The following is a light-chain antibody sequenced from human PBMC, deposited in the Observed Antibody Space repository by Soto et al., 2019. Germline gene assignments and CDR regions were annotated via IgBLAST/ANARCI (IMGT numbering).Light chain of an antibody. Sequence: DLPVTQSPSTLAATVGGRCAIHFLASDNIAPWVAWYQQKPGKAPKPLIYKAANLADEVPPRLAGSGSGTDFILTITRLQPDDFATYYCQHYNSFSRTFGQGTKV. CDR3: QHYNSFSRT. CDR1: DNIAPW. V-gene: IGKV1-5*03. J-gene: IGKJ1*01. CDR2: KAA.